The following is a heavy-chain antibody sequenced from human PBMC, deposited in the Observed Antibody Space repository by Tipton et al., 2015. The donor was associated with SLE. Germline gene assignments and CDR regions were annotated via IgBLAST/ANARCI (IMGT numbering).Heavy chain of an antibody. CDR3: AREEGEWLYWYFDL. V-gene: IGHV7-4-1*02. CDR2: INTNTGNP. CDR1: GYTFTSYA. D-gene: IGHD6-19*01. Sequence: QSGAEVKKPGASVKVSCKASGYTFTSYAMNWVRQAPGQGLEWMGWINTNTGNPTYAQGFTGRFVFSLDTSVSTAYLQISSLKAEDTAVYYCAREEGEWLYWYFDLWGRGTLVTVSS. J-gene: IGHJ2*01.